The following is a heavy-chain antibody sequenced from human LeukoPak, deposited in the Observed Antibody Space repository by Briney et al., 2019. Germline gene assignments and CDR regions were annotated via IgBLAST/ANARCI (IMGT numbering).Heavy chain of an antibody. D-gene: IGHD1-7*01. CDR2: IIPIFGTA. J-gene: IGHJ4*02. Sequence: ASVTVSCKASGGTFSSYAISWVRQAPGQGLEWMGGIIPIFGTANYAQKFQGRVTITTDESTSTAYMELSSLRSEDTAVYYCARGELTRTVGYYFDYWGQGTLVTVSS. V-gene: IGHV1-69*05. CDR3: ARGELTRTVGYYFDY. CDR1: GGTFSSYA.